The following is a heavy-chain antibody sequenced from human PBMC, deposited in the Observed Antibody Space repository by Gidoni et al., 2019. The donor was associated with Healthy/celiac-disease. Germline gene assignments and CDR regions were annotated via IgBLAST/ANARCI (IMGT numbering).Heavy chain of an antibody. V-gene: IGHV3-23*04. D-gene: IGHD6-25*01. J-gene: IGHJ6*02. CDR2: ISGSGGST. CDR3: AKVKAASELAVFMWYYYGMDV. CDR1: GFTFSSYA. Sequence: EVQLVESGGGLVQPGGSLRLSCAASGFTFSSYAMSWVRQAPGKGLEWVSAISGSGGSTYYADSVKGRFTISRDNSKNTLYLQMNSLRAEDTAVYYCAKVKAASELAVFMWYYYGMDVWGQGTTVTVSS.